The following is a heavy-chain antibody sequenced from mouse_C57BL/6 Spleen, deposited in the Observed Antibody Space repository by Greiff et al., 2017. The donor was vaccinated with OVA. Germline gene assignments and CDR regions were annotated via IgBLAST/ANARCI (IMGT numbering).Heavy chain of an antibody. V-gene: IGHV1-18*01. J-gene: IGHJ4*01. CDR3: ARSGGYYDLYAMEY. Sequence: EVQLQQSGPELVKPGASVKIPCKASGYTFTDYNMDWVKQSHGKSLEWIGDINPNNGGTIYNQKFKGKATLTVDNSSSTAYMELRSLTSEDTAVYYCARSGGYYDLYAMEYWGQGNSVTVAS. D-gene: IGHD2-4*01. CDR1: GYTFTDYN. CDR2: INPNNGGT.